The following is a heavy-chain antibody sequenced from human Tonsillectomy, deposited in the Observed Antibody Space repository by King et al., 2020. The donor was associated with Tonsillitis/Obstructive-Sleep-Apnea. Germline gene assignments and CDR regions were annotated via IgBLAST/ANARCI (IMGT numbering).Heavy chain of an antibody. V-gene: IGHV3-30*01. Sequence: VQLVESGGGVVQPGGSLRLSCVASGFIFRSYVMHWVRQAPGKGLEWVAFISHDGSNKYYADSVKGRFTLSRDKSKSTLYLQMNSLRAEDTAVYYCARDHFCDFWGQGTLVTVSS. D-gene: IGHD3-3*01. J-gene: IGHJ4*02. CDR1: GFIFRSYV. CDR2: ISHDGSNK. CDR3: ARDHFCDF.